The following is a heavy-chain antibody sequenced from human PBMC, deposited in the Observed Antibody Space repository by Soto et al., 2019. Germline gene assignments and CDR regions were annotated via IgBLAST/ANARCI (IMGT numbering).Heavy chain of an antibody. CDR3: TTGSLFAVLTYAEEY. CDR2: IKSKANGGTA. V-gene: IGHV3-15*01. Sequence: PGGSLRLSCAPSGFTFINAWMSWVRQAPGKGLEWVGRIKSKANGGTADHAAPVKGRFTISRDDSKDTLYLQMNSLKTEDTGIYYRTTGSLFAVLTYAEEYWGQGALVTSPQ. J-gene: IGHJ4*02. D-gene: IGHD2-8*01. CDR1: GFTFINAW.